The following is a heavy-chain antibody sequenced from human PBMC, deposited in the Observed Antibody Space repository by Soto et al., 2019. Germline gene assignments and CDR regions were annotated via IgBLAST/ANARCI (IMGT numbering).Heavy chain of an antibody. Sequence: GGSLRLSCAASGFTFSSYWMHWVRQAPGKGLVWVSRINSDGSNTSYADSVKGRFTISRDNAKNTLYLQMNSLRAEDTAVYYCARDTPRQQWLVKKYFDYWGQGTLVTVSS. CDR1: GFTFSSYW. V-gene: IGHV3-74*01. CDR2: INSDGSNT. CDR3: ARDTPRQQWLVKKYFDY. D-gene: IGHD6-19*01. J-gene: IGHJ4*02.